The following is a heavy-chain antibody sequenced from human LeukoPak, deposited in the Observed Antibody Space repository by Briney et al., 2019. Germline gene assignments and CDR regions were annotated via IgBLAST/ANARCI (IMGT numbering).Heavy chain of an antibody. J-gene: IGHJ4*02. V-gene: IGHV1-2*02. CDR2: IHPNNGAT. D-gene: IGHD3-10*01. Sequence: ASVKVSCKASGYTFTGSGWYLYWLRQAPGQGLECVGWIHPNNGATLYAQKFQGRVAMTTDTSISTAYMELSRLRPDDTAMYYCARDGPAQMVDFDYWGQGTLITVSS. CDR1: GYTFTGSGWY. CDR3: ARDGPAQMVDFDY.